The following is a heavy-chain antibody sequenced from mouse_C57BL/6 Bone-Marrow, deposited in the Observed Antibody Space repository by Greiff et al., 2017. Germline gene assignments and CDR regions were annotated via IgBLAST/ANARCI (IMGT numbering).Heavy chain of an antibody. Sequence: EVLLLESGGGLVKPGGSLKLSCAASGFTFSDSGMHWVRQAPEKGLEWVAYISRGSSTIYYADTVKGRFTISRDNAKNTLFLQMSSLISVYTARYYCERRWFAYWGQGTLVTVSA. J-gene: IGHJ3*01. CDR3: ERRWFAY. CDR1: GFTFSDSG. V-gene: IGHV5-17*01. CDR2: ISRGSSTI.